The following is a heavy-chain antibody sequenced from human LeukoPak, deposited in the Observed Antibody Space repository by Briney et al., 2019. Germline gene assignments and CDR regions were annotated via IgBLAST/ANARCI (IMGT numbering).Heavy chain of an antibody. Sequence: SETLSLTCTVSGFSISTYYWSWIRQPPGKGLEWVGYIYYSGSTNYNPSLKSRVSISVDTSKNQFSLKLSSVTAADTAVYYCARRYDYVWGSYRYLDYWGQGTLVTVSS. D-gene: IGHD3-16*02. CDR2: IYYSGST. CDR1: GFSISTYY. CDR3: ARRYDYVWGSYRYLDY. J-gene: IGHJ4*02. V-gene: IGHV4-59*12.